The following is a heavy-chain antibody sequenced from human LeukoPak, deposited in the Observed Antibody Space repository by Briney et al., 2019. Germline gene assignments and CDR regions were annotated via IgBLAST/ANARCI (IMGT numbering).Heavy chain of an antibody. CDR3: ARGGYGGYYYYYYYMDV. CDR1: GYTFTSYY. Sequence: ASVKVSCKASGYTFTSYYMHWVRQAPGQGLEWMGIINPSGGSTSYAQRFQGRVTMTRDTSTSTVYMELSSLRSEDTAVYYCARGGYGGYYYYYYYMDVWGKGTTVTISS. V-gene: IGHV1-46*01. D-gene: IGHD3-16*01. CDR2: INPSGGST. J-gene: IGHJ6*03.